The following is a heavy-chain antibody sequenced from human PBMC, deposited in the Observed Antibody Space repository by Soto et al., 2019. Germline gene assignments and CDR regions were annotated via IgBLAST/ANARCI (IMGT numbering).Heavy chain of an antibody. Sequence: GGSLRLSCAASGFTFDDYGMSWVRQAPGKGLEWVSGINWNGGSTGYADSVKGRFTISRDNAKNSLYLQMNSLRAEDTALYYCARALYDSSGYYYFDYWGQGTLVTVSS. V-gene: IGHV3-20*04. CDR1: GFTFDDYG. CDR3: ARALYDSSGYYYFDY. CDR2: INWNGGST. J-gene: IGHJ4*02. D-gene: IGHD3-22*01.